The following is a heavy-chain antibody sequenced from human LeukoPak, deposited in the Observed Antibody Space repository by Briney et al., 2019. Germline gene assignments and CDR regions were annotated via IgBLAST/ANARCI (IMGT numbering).Heavy chain of an antibody. CDR2: ISSSGSTI. Sequence: GGSLRLSCAASGFTFSSYEMNWVRQAPGKGLEWVSYISSSGSTIYYADSVKGRFTISRDNAKNSLYLQMNSLRAEDTAVYYCARGGGYDFWSGYGVFDPWSQGTLVTVSS. J-gene: IGHJ5*02. CDR3: ARGGGYDFWSGYGVFDP. V-gene: IGHV3-48*03. D-gene: IGHD3-3*01. CDR1: GFTFSSYE.